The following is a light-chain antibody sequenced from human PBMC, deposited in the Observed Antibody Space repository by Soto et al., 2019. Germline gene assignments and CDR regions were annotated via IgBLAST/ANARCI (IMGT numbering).Light chain of an antibody. J-gene: IGLJ2*01. V-gene: IGLV2-23*01. CDR1: SSDVGSYNL. CDR3: CSYAGSSTDVV. Sequence: QSALTQPASASGSPGQSITISCTGTSSDVGSYNLVSWYQQHPGKAPKLMIYEGSKRPSGVSNRFSGSKSGNTASLTISGLQAEDEAHYYCCSYAGSSTDVVFGGGTKVTIL. CDR2: EGS.